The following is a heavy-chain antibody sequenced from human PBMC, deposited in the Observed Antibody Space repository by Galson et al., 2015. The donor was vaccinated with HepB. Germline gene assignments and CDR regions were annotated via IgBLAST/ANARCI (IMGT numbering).Heavy chain of an antibody. D-gene: IGHD3-9*01. V-gene: IGHV3-7*03. CDR1: GFTFSSYW. CDR3: ARGGLRYFDWLLEGSYFDY. J-gene: IGHJ4*02. CDR2: IKQDGSEK. Sequence: SLRLSCAASGFTFSSYWMSWVRQAPGKGLEWVANIKQDGSEKYYVDSVKGRFTISRDNAKNSLYLQMNSLRAEDTAVYYCARGGLRYFDWLLEGSYFDYWGQGTLATVSS.